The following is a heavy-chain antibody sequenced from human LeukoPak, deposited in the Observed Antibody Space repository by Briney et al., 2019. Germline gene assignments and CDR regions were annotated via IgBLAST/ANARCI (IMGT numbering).Heavy chain of an antibody. V-gene: IGHV3-33*01. J-gene: IGHJ4*02. CDR3: ARDLGLGFDY. D-gene: IGHD3-10*01. CDR1: GFTFSSYG. Sequence: PGRSLRLSCAASGFTFSSYGMHWVRQAPGKGLEWVAFIWYDGSNKYYADSVKGRFTISRDNSKNTLYLQMNSLRAEDTAVYYCARDLGLGFDYWGQGTLVTVSS. CDR2: IWYDGSNK.